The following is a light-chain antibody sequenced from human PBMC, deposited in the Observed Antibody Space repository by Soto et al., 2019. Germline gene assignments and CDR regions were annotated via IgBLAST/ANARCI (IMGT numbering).Light chain of an antibody. V-gene: IGLV2-8*01. CDR1: SSDVGAFNT. Sequence: QSALTQPPSASGSPGQSVTISCTGTSSDVGAFNTVSWYQQHPGKAPKLVIFEVTKRPSGVPNRFSASKSGNTASLTVSGLQAEDEADYYCCSHAANSAFVFGTGTQLTVL. J-gene: IGLJ7*01. CDR3: CSHAANSAFV. CDR2: EVT.